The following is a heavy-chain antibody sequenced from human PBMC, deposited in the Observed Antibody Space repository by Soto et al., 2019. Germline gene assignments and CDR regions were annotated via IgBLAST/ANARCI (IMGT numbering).Heavy chain of an antibody. V-gene: IGHV3-49*03. CDR1: GFTFGDYA. D-gene: IGHD3-16*02. CDR2: IRSKAYGGTT. Sequence: GGSLRLSCTASGFTFGDYAMSWFRQAPGKGLEWVGFIRSKAYGGTTEYAASVKGRFTISRDDSKSIAYLQMNSLKTEDTAVYYSTRDLGELSFVHFDYWGQGTLVTVSS. CDR3: TRDLGELSFVHFDY. J-gene: IGHJ4*02.